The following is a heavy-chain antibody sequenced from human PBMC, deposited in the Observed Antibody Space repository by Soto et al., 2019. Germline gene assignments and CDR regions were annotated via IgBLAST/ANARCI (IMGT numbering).Heavy chain of an antibody. Sequence: EVQLVESGGGLVQPGGSLRLSCAASGFTVSSHYMSCVRQAPGEGLEGVSVIYSGGSTYYADSVKGRFTISRDNPKNTLYLQMNSLRAEDTAVYYCARVSVAVAGHPIDSWGQGTLVTVSS. V-gene: IGHV3-66*01. CDR3: ARVSVAVAGHPIDS. D-gene: IGHD6-19*01. J-gene: IGHJ4*02. CDR2: IYSGGST. CDR1: GFTVSSHY.